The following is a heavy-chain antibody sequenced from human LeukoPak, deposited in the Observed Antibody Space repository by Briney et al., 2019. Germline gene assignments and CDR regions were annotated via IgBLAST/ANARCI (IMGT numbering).Heavy chain of an antibody. Sequence: GGSLRLSCAASGFTFSRYRMNWVRQAPGAGLEWVASSISGTRFTFYADSVKGRFTISRDNAKNSLYLQMNSLRVEDTAVYYCAKSLPRAGFDYWGQGTLVTVSS. CDR1: GFTFSRYR. J-gene: IGHJ4*02. CDR2: SISGTRFT. CDR3: AKSLPRAGFDY. D-gene: IGHD6-25*01. V-gene: IGHV3-21*01.